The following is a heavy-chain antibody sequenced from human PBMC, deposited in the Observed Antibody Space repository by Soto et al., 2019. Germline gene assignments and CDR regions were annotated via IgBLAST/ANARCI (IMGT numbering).Heavy chain of an antibody. CDR1: RFSFSTYG. D-gene: IGHD1-7*01. CDR3: ARVLLELWPVDY. Sequence: GGSLRLSCAASRFSFSTYGMHWFRQTPGKGLEWVALISYDGGSEYYAESVRGRFTVSRDNSKNTLFLQMNSLTVEDTAVYYCARVLLELWPVDYWGQGALVTVSA. J-gene: IGHJ4*02. V-gene: IGHV3-30-3*01. CDR2: ISYDGGSE.